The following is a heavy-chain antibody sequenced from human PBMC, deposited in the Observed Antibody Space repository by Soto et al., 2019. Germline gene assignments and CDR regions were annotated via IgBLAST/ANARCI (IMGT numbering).Heavy chain of an antibody. D-gene: IGHD3-22*01. Sequence: PGGSLRLSCAASGLMFDNYWMSWVRQAPGKGLEWVANIKEDGTEKFYVDSVKGRFTISRDNAKNSLYLQMNSLRAEDTAVYYCARDDFYDSSVNDAFDIWGQGTMVNVSS. CDR3: ARDDFYDSSVNDAFDI. V-gene: IGHV3-7*05. CDR2: IKEDGTEK. CDR1: GLMFDNYW. J-gene: IGHJ3*02.